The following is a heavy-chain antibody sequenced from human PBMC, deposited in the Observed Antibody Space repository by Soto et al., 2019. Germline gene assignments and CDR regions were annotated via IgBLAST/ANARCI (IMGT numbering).Heavy chain of an antibody. D-gene: IGHD3-10*01. Sequence: QVQLQQWGAGLLKPSETLSLTCAVYGGSFSGYYWSWIRQPPGKGLEWIGEINHSGSTNYNPSLKSRVTISVDTSKNQFSLKLSSVTAADTAVYYCARSVYYYGSGVIDYWGQGTLVTVSS. CDR1: GGSFSGYY. J-gene: IGHJ4*02. V-gene: IGHV4-34*01. CDR3: ARSVYYYGSGVIDY. CDR2: INHSGST.